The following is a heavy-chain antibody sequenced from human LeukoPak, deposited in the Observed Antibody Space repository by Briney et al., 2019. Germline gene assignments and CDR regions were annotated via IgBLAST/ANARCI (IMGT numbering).Heavy chain of an antibody. Sequence: GGSLSLSCAASGFTFSSYSMNWVRQAPGKGLEWVSSISTTGNYIHYADSVKGRFTISRDNAKNSLYLQMNSLRAEDTAVYYCARALVNYCTGGSCYFHYWGQGTLVTVSS. D-gene: IGHD2-15*01. CDR2: ISTTGNYI. CDR1: GFTFSSYS. V-gene: IGHV3-21*01. CDR3: ARALVNYCTGGSCYFHY. J-gene: IGHJ4*02.